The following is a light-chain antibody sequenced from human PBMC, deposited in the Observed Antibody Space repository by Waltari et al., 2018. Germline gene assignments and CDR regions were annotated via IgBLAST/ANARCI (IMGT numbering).Light chain of an antibody. J-gene: IGLJ3*02. Sequence: QSVLTQPPSASGTPGQRVTISCSGSSSNIGSNTVNWYQQLPGTAPKLLIYSNNQRPSGGPDRFSGSKSGTSASLAISVLQSEDEADYYCAAWDDSLNGWVFGGGTKLTVL. CDR3: AAWDDSLNGWV. V-gene: IGLV1-44*01. CDR1: SSNIGSNT. CDR2: SNN.